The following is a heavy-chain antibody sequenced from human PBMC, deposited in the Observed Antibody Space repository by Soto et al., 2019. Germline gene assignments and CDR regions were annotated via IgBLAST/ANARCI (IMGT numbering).Heavy chain of an antibody. CDR3: ARDLYPLAYYFDY. J-gene: IGHJ4*02. Sequence: QVQLVQSGAEVKKPGASVKVSCKASGYTFTNHGISWVRQAPGQGLEWLGWISGHNGNTKYAQRLQGSVTMTTDTSTSTAYMELRSLKSDDTAVYYCARDLYPLAYYFDYWGQGTLVTVSS. CDR2: ISGHNGNT. CDR1: GYTFTNHG. V-gene: IGHV1-18*01.